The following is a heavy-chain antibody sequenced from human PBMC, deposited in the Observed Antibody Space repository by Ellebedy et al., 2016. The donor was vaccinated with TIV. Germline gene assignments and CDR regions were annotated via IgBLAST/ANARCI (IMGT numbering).Heavy chain of an antibody. J-gene: IGHJ3*01. CDR1: GYRFDYFG. V-gene: IGHV1-18*01. CDR3: ARDQVTGTGPGAFGF. CDR2: ISTFNGNT. D-gene: IGHD2-21*02. Sequence: ASVKVSCXASGYRFDYFGINWVRQAPGQGLEWMGWISTFNGNTEYAQNLQDRLTMTRDTSTNTVYLELRSLRSDDTAVYYCARDQVTGTGPGAFGFWGQGTLVTVSS.